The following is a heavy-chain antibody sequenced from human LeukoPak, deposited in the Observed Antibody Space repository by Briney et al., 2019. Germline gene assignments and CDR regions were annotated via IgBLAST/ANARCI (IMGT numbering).Heavy chain of an antibody. CDR2: INSDGSST. Sequence: GGSLRLSCAASGFTFDEYGMSWVRQAPGKGLVWVSRINSDGSSTSYADSVKGRFTISRDNAKNTLYLQMNSLRAEDTAVYYCARGDLGYYDSSGYWGAFDIWGQGTMVTVSS. V-gene: IGHV3-74*01. CDR3: ARGDLGYYDSSGYWGAFDI. J-gene: IGHJ3*02. CDR1: GFTFDEYG. D-gene: IGHD3-22*01.